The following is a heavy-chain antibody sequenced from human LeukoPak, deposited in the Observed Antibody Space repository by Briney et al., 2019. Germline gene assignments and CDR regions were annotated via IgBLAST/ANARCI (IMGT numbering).Heavy chain of an antibody. CDR1: GYSFTSYW. J-gene: IGHJ6*03. V-gene: IGHV5-51*01. CDR3: ARHFLSAHNYYYYMDV. CDR2: ISPGDSDT. Sequence: GESLKISCKGSGYSFTSYWIGWVRQMPGRGLDWMGIISPGDSDTKYSPSFQGQVTISADKSISTAYLQWSSLKASDTAIYYCARHFLSAHNYYYYMDVWGKGTTVTVSS. D-gene: IGHD2/OR15-2a*01.